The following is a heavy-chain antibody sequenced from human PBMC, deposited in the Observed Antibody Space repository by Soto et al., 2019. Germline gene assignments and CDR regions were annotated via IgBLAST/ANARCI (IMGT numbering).Heavy chain of an antibody. CDR1: GDTFTSYY. CDR3: ARSKPDSLYYCLWAQHGADI. J-gene: IGHJ4*01. V-gene: IGHV1-46*01. Sequence: GPSVKVPCTFSGDTFTSYYMHWLRRAPGQGLAWMGMINPRGGSTSYAQKFQGRVTMTSDTSTTTVSMELSILTLTATAVYYCARSKPDSLYYCLWAQHGADIRGKGTLVPVSS. CDR2: INPRGGST. D-gene: IGHD3-16*01.